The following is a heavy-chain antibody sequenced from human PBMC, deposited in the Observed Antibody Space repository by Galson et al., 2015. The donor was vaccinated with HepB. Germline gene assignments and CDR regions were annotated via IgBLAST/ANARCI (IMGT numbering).Heavy chain of an antibody. CDR2: ITADSTYI. J-gene: IGHJ5*02. V-gene: IGHV3-21*01. Sequence: SLRLSCAASGFTFSTYNMNWVRQAPGKGLEWVSSITADSTYIYYADSLKGRFTISRDNAKDSLFLQMDSLRAEDTAVYYCARDYRPAFGSGNFYPNWLDRWGQGTLVTVSS. CDR1: GFTFSTYN. D-gene: IGHD3-10*01. CDR3: ARDYRPAFGSGNFYPNWLDR.